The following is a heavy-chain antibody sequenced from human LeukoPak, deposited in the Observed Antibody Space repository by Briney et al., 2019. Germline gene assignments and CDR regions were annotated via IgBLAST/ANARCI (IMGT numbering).Heavy chain of an antibody. CDR1: GFTFSSYG. CDR3: ARATWDSSGYYYDY. V-gene: IGHV3-21*01. D-gene: IGHD3-22*01. Sequence: GGSLRLSCAASGFTFSSYGMSWVRQAPGKGLQWVSSISTSSIYIYYADSVKGRFTISRDNAKKSLYLQMNSLRAEDTAVYYCARATWDSSGYYYDYWGQGTLVTVSS. CDR2: ISTSSIYI. J-gene: IGHJ4*02.